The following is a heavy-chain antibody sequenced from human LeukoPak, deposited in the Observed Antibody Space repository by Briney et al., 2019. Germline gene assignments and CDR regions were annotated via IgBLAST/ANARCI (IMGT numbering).Heavy chain of an antibody. J-gene: IGHJ3*02. CDR3: ARAGDAFDI. V-gene: IGHV3-33*01. CDR1: GFTFSSYG. Sequence: PGRSLRLSCAASGFTFSSYGMHWVRQAPGKGLEWAAVIWYDGSDKYYTDSVKGRFTIFRDNSKNTLYLQMNSLRAEDTAIYYCARAGDAFDIWGQGTMVTVSS. CDR2: IWYDGSDK.